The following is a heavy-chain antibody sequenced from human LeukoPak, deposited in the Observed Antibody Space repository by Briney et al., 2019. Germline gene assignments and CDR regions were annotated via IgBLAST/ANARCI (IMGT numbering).Heavy chain of an antibody. V-gene: IGHV1-46*01. CDR2: INPSGGST. CDR1: GYTFTSYY. D-gene: IGHD3-10*01. CDR3: ARERGNYYGSGSYSPGWFDP. J-gene: IGHJ5*02. Sequence: ASVKVSCKASGYTFTSYYMHWVRQAPGQGLEWMGIINPSGGSTSYAQKFQGRVTMTRDTSTSTVYMELSSLRSEDTAVYYCARERGNYYGSGSYSPGWFDPWGQGTLVTVSS.